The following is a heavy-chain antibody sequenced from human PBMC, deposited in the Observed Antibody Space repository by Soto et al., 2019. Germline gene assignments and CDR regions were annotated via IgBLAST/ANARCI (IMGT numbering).Heavy chain of an antibody. CDR3: AGSSSSGPYYYYYGMDV. CDR2: IYYSGST. CDR1: GGSISSYY. D-gene: IGHD6-6*01. J-gene: IGHJ6*02. Sequence: NPSETLSLTCTVSGGSISSYYWSWIRQPPGKGLEWIGYIYYSGSTNYNPSLKSRVTISVDTSKNQFSLKLSSVTAADTAVYYCAGSSSSGPYYYYYGMDVWGQGTTVTVSS. V-gene: IGHV4-59*01.